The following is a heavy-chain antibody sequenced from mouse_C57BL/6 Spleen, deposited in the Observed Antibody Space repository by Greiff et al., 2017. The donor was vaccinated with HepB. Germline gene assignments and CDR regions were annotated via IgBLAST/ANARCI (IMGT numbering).Heavy chain of an antibody. J-gene: IGHJ2*01. V-gene: IGHV5-9-1*02. Sequence: DVKLVESGEGLVKPGGSLNLSCAVSGFTFSSYAVSWVRQTPAKRLEWVAYSSSGGAYIYYADTVKGRFTISRDNAKNPLYLQMSSLKSEDTAMYYSTREDSNSYYFDYWGQGTTLTVSS. D-gene: IGHD2-5*01. CDR3: TREDSNSYYFDY. CDR1: GFTFSSYA. CDR2: SSSGGAYI.